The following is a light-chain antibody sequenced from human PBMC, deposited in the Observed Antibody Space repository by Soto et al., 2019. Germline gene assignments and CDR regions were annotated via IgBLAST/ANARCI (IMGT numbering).Light chain of an antibody. V-gene: IGKV3-15*01. CDR2: GXS. CDR3: QQYYKGPRT. CDR1: QSFGMH. J-gene: IGKJ1*01. Sequence: IVLTQSPATLPLSSGERATLSXRASQSFGMHLAWYQQDPGXAPRXXXYGXSTRATGIPARLSGSGSGTEYTLTISSLQSEYFAVYYCQQYYKGPRTFGQGTKVDIK.